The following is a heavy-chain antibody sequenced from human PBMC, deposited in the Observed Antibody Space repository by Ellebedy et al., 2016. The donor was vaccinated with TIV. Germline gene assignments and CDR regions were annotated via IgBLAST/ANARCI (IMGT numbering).Heavy chain of an antibody. CDR3: ARGAGWWND. D-gene: IGHD6-19*01. CDR1: GGFISTYY. Sequence: MPGGSLRLSCTVTGGFISTYYWSWIRQPPGKGLEWFGYIDYTGTTNYNPSVKSRVTISLDTSKNLFSLRLRSLSAADTAVYYCARGAGWWNDWGQGILVTVSS. J-gene: IGHJ4*02. CDR2: IDYTGTT. V-gene: IGHV4-59*01.